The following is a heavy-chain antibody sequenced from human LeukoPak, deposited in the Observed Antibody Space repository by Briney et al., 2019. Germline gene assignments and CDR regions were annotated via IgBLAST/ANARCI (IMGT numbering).Heavy chain of an antibody. D-gene: IGHD3-3*01. CDR2: IIPIFGTA. CDR3: ARGFRHDFWSGYYN. CDR1: GYTFAGYD. V-gene: IGHV1-69*13. Sequence: SVKVSCKTSGYTFAGYDINWVRQAPGQGLEWMGGIIPIFGTANYAQKFQGRVTITADESTSTAYMELSSLRSEDTAVYYCARGFRHDFWSGYYNWGQGTLVTVSS. J-gene: IGHJ4*02.